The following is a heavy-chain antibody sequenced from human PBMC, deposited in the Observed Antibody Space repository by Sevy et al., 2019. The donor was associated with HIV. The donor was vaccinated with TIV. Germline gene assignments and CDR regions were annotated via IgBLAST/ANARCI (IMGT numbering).Heavy chain of an antibody. J-gene: IGHJ4*02. CDR1: GYTFTGYY. D-gene: IGHD1-7*01. V-gene: IGHV1-2*02. CDR3: VRDMELVDEGTQEFYY. Sequence: ASVKVSCKASGYTFTGYYIHWVRQAPGQGLEWMGWINPNSGGTNYAQKFQGRVTMTRDTSISTAYMELSRLRSDDTALYYCVRDMELVDEGTQEFYYWGQGTLVTVSS. CDR2: INPNSGGT.